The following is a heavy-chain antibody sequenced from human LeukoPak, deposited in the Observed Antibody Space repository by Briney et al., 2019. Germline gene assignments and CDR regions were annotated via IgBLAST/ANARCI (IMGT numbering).Heavy chain of an antibody. D-gene: IGHD6-13*01. Sequence: SETLSLTCAVYGGSFSGHSWSWIRQPPGKGLEWIGEINHGGSTNYNPSLKSRVTISVDTSQKQFSLRLSSVTAADTAVYYCARGRYVTTRGGAAAGFLDYWGQGTLVTVST. V-gene: IGHV4-34*01. CDR2: INHGGST. CDR1: GGSFSGHS. CDR3: ARGRYVTTRGGAAAGFLDY. J-gene: IGHJ4*02.